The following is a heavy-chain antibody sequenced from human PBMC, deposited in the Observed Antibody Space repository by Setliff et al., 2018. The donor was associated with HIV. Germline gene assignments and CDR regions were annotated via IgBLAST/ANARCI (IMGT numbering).Heavy chain of an antibody. CDR3: ARYTPKVDWFDP. CDR2: IHYNGRT. V-gene: IGHV4-39*01. J-gene: IGHJ5*02. CDR1: GDSITNDDYY. D-gene: IGHD2-2*02. Sequence: PSETLSLTCTVSGDSITNDDYYWGWIRQPPGKGLAWIAMIHYNGRTYYDPSLKSRVTIFVDTSKTQFYLKLRSVTASDTAVYYCARYTPKVDWFDPWGQGTLVTVSS.